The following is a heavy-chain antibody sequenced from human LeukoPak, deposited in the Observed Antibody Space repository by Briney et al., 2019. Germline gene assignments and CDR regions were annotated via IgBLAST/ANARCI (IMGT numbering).Heavy chain of an antibody. CDR3: AKDMAAPYYYYYMDV. D-gene: IGHD6-13*01. Sequence: GGSLRLSCAASGFNFSSYPMSWVRQAPGKGLEWVSFINGNDDSTYYADSVRGRLTISRDNSKNTLYLQMNSLRAEDTAVYSCAKDMAAPYYYYYMDVWGKGTTVTVSS. V-gene: IGHV3-23*01. J-gene: IGHJ6*03. CDR2: INGNDDST. CDR1: GFNFSSYP.